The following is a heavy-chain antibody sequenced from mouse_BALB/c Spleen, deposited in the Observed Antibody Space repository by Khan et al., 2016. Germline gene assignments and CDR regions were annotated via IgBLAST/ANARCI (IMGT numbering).Heavy chain of an antibody. D-gene: IGHD1-2*01. CDR1: GDSITSGH. CDR2: ISHSGDS. Sequence: EVQLQESGPSLAKPSQTLSLTCSVTGDSITSGHWNWIRKFPGNKFDFMGYISHSGDSYYNPSLKSRISITRDTSKNQYYLQLISVTTEDTATYYCATWDYYGSAFAYWGLGTLVTVSA. J-gene: IGHJ3*01. V-gene: IGHV3-8*02. CDR3: ATWDYYGSAFAY.